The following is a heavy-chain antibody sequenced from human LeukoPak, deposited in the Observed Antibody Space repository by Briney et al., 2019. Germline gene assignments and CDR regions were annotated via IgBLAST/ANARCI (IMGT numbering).Heavy chain of an antibody. Sequence: GGPLRLSCAASGFTFSSYSMNWVRQAPGKGLEWVSSISSSSSYIYYADSVKGRFTISRDDAKNSLYQQMNSLRAEDTAVYYCARSVADGAFDIWGQGTMVTVSS. CDR3: ARSVADGAFDI. D-gene: IGHD6-19*01. J-gene: IGHJ3*02. CDR1: GFTFSSYS. V-gene: IGHV3-21*01. CDR2: ISSSSSYI.